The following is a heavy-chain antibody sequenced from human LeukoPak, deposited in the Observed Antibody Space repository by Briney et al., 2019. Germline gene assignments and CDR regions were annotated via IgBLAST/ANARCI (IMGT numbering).Heavy chain of an antibody. CDR2: ISGSGVMT. V-gene: IGHV3-23*01. D-gene: IGHD1-26*01. J-gene: IGHJ4*02. CDR1: GFTFSDYA. Sequence: PGGSLRLSCATSGFTFSDYAMTWVRQAPGKGLEWVATISGSGVMTYYADSVKGRLSISRDNSKNTLYLFLTSLRPDDTARYHCARARTRNSGAFDYWGQGTLVTVSS. CDR3: ARARTRNSGAFDY.